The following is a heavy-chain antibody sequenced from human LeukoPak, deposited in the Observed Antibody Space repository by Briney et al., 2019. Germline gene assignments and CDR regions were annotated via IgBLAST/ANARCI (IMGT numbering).Heavy chain of an antibody. CDR3: ARDKVSSAKVIRAHY. Sequence: SETLSLTCTVSGVSISSYYWSWVRQPAGKGLEGVGRIYTSGSTNYNPSLKSRVTMSVDTSKNQFSLKLSSVTAADTAVHYCARDKVSSAKVIRAHYWGQGTLVTVSS. CDR2: IYTSGST. CDR1: GVSISSYY. V-gene: IGHV4-4*07. D-gene: IGHD6-19*01. J-gene: IGHJ4*02.